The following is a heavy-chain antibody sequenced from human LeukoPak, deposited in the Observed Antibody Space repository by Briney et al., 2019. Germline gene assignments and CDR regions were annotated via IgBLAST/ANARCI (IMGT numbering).Heavy chain of an antibody. V-gene: IGHV3-7*01. CDR2: IKKDGSEK. Sequence: GESLRPSCAASGFTFNTFGMHWVRQAPGKGLKWVANIKKDGSEKYYVDSVKGRFTISRDNAKTSLYLQMISLRAEDTAVYYCARHLSGVTGYTYGRGIDYWGQGTLVTVSS. D-gene: IGHD5-18*01. CDR3: ARHLSGVTGYTYGRGIDY. J-gene: IGHJ4*02. CDR1: GFTFNTFG.